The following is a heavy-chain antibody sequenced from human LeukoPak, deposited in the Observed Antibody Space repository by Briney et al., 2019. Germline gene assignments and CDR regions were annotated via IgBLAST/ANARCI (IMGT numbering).Heavy chain of an antibody. Sequence: GESLKISCKGSGYSFTSYWIGWVRQMPGKGLEWMGIIYPGDSDTRYSPSFQGQVTISADKSISTAYLQWSSLKASDTAMYYCARHPDLYSYGTGSFDYWGQGTLVTVSS. V-gene: IGHV5-51*01. CDR3: ARHPDLYSYGTGSFDY. CDR2: IYPGDSDT. CDR1: GYSFTSYW. J-gene: IGHJ4*02. D-gene: IGHD5-18*01.